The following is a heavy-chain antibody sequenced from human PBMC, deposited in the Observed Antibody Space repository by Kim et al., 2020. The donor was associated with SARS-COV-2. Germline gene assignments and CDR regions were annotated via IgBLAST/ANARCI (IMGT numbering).Heavy chain of an antibody. V-gene: IGHV3-23*01. Sequence: GGSLRLSCVDSGSAFSESAMAWVRRAPGKGLEWVSSISRTGGSTYDANSVKGRFTISRDNSKSTLYLQMNSLRDDDTAVYYCAKVGRPPGRIPVIGVRSYFYYGLDVWGPGTTVVVSS. CDR1: GSAFSESA. CDR2: ISRTGGST. CDR3: AKVGRPPGRIPVIGVRSYFYYGLDV. J-gene: IGHJ6*02. D-gene: IGHD3-3*01.